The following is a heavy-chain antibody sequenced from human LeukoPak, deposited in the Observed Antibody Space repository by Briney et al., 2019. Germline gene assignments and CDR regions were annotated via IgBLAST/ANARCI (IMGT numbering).Heavy chain of an antibody. D-gene: IGHD1-26*01. CDR3: AKMKGHPLPKYYMDV. CDR1: GFTFSGFA. Sequence: GGSLRLSCAASGFTFSGFAMSWVRRTPGKGLEWVSGISGSGDNTLDADSVKGRFTISRDNSKNTLYLEMSSLRAEDTAIYYCAKMKGHPLPKYYMDVWGQGTTVTVSS. CDR2: ISGSGDNT. V-gene: IGHV3-23*01. J-gene: IGHJ6*01.